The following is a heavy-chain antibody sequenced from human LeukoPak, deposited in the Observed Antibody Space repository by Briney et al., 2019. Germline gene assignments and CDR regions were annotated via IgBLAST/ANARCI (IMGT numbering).Heavy chain of an antibody. V-gene: IGHV4-61*01. CDR2: IYYSGST. CDR3: ASSPIYCSGGSCYADAFDI. J-gene: IGHJ3*02. CDR1: GYSISNGYY. Sequence: PSETLSLTCTVSGYSISNGYYWSWIRQPPGKGLEWIGYIYYSGSTNYNPSLKSRVTISVDTSKNQFSLKLSSVTAADTAVYYCASSPIYCSGGSCYADAFDIWGQGTMVTVSS. D-gene: IGHD2-15*01.